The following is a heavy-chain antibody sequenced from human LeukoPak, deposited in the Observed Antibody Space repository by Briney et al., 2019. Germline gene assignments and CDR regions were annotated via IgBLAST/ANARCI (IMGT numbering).Heavy chain of an antibody. D-gene: IGHD4-11*01. Sequence: ASVKVSCKASGVTFSSSAVQWVRQARGQRLEWIGWIVVGSGNTNYAQKFQERVTITRDMSTSTAYMELSSLRSEDTAVYYCTPDLYSKYKGYFDYWGQGTLVTVSS. CDR2: IVVGSGNT. CDR3: TPDLYSKYKGYFDY. J-gene: IGHJ4*02. V-gene: IGHV1-58*01. CDR1: GVTFSSSA.